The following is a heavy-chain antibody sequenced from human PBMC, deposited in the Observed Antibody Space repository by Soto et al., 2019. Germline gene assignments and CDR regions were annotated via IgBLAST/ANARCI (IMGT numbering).Heavy chain of an antibody. CDR2: INPNSGGT. CDR1: GYTFTGYY. D-gene: IGHD5-18*01. CDR3: ARGYARIQLWLKDLSWFDP. Sequence: QVQLVQSGAEVKKPGASVKVSCKASGYTFTGYYMHWVRQAPGQGLEWMGWINPNSGGTNYAQKFQGWVTMTRDTXXSXAXXELSRLRSDDTAVYYCARGYARIQLWLKDLSWFDPWGQGTLVTVSS. V-gene: IGHV1-2*04. J-gene: IGHJ5*02.